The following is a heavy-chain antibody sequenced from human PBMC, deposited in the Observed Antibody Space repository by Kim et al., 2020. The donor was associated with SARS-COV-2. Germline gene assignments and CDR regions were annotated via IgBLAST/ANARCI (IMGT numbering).Heavy chain of an antibody. CDR1: GFTFSSYA. D-gene: IGHD6-13*01. CDR3: AKDKEQLVFRSGYYYYGMDV. V-gene: IGHV3-23*01. J-gene: IGHJ6*02. Sequence: GGSLRLSCAASGFTFSSYAMSWVRQAPGKGLEWVSAISGSGGSTYYADSVKGRFTISRDNSKNTLYLQMNSLRAEDTAVYYCAKDKEQLVFRSGYYYYGMDVWGQGTTVTVAS. CDR2: ISGSGGST.